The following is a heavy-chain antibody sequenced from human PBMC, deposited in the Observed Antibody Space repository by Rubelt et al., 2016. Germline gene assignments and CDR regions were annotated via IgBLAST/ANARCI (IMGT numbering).Heavy chain of an antibody. Sequence: SGAEVKKPGASVKVSCKVSGYTLTELSMHWVRQAPGKGLEWMGGFDPEDGETIYAQKFQGRVTMTEDTSTDTAYMELSSLRSEDTAVYYCEPGWCGGDCKNAFDIWGQGTMVTVSS. CDR3: EPGWCGGDCKNAFDI. CDR1: GYTLTELS. CDR2: FDPEDGET. D-gene: IGHD2-21*02. J-gene: IGHJ3*02. V-gene: IGHV1-24*01.